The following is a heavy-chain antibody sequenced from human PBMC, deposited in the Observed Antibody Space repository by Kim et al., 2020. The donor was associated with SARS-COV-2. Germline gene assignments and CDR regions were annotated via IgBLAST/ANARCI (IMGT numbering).Heavy chain of an antibody. J-gene: IGHJ6*02. CDR2: IYYSGST. Sequence: SETLSLTCTVSGGSISSSSYYWGWIRQPPGKGLEWIGSIYYSGSTYYNPSLKSRVTISVDTSKNQFSLKLSSVTAADTAVYYCAGESVVVYSYYYYGMDVWGQGTTVTVSS. CDR3: AGESVVVYSYYYYGMDV. CDR1: GGSISSSSYY. V-gene: IGHV4-39*01. D-gene: IGHD3-22*01.